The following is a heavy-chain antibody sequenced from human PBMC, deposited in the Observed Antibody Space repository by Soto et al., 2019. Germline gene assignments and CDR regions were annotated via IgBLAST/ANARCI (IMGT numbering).Heavy chain of an antibody. J-gene: IGHJ6*02. CDR2: MNPNSGNT. CDR3: ARVTYSSSWYGGYYYGMDV. CDR1: GYTFTSYD. Sequence: QVQLVQSGAEVKKPGASVKVSCKASGYTFTSYDINWVRQATGQGLEWMGWMNPNSGNTGYAQKLQGRVTMTRNTSISTAYMELSSLRSEDTAVYYCARVTYSSSWYGGYYYGMDVWGQGTTVTVSS. D-gene: IGHD6-13*01. V-gene: IGHV1-8*01.